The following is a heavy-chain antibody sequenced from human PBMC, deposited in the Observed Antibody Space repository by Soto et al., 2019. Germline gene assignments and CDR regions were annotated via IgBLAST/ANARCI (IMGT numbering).Heavy chain of an antibody. J-gene: IGHJ6*02. CDR2: ISFSGSTI. V-gene: IGHV3-48*03. Sequence: RRLSCAASGFSFSDYEMNWVRQAPGKGLEWIAHISFSGSTIYYADSVKGRFSISRDNSKNFLYLQMSGLRADDSAVYYCTRGAGFFYGVDVCGLGTTVTVSS. CDR3: TRGAGFFYGVDV. D-gene: IGHD3-10*01. CDR1: GFSFSDYE.